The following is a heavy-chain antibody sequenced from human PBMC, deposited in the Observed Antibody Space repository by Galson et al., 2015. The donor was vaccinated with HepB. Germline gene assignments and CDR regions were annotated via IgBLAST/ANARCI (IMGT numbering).Heavy chain of an antibody. J-gene: IGHJ4*02. V-gene: IGHV4-61*02. CDR2: IYTSGST. D-gene: IGHD6-19*01. Sequence: TLSLTCTVSGGSISSGSYYWSWIRQPAGKGLEWIGRIYTSGSTNYNPSLKSRVTMSVDTSKNQFSLKLSSVTAADTAVYYCARDGSGYSSGWYSPGFDYWGQGTLVTVSS. CDR3: ARDGSGYSSGWYSPGFDY. CDR1: GGSISSGSYY.